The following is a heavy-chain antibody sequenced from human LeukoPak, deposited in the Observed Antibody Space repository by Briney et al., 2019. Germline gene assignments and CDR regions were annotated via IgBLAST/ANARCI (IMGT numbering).Heavy chain of an antibody. CDR1: GGSLSSATK. Sequence: SETLSLTCTVSGGSLSSATKWSWVRQSAGKGLEWIGRIYTGGTTNYNPSLRSRVSMSVDTSKNQFSLKLSSVTAADTAVYYCARGFVEVTAFDYWGQGLLVTVSS. CDR2: IYTGGTT. D-gene: IGHD2-21*02. V-gene: IGHV4-4*07. J-gene: IGHJ4*02. CDR3: ARGFVEVTAFDY.